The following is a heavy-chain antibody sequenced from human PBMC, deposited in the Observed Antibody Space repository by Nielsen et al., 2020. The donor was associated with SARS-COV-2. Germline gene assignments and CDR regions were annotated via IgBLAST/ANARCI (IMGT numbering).Heavy chain of an antibody. CDR2: ISAYNGNT. V-gene: IGHV1-18*01. CDR3: ASTWFGESAADY. J-gene: IGHJ4*02. D-gene: IGHD3-10*01. CDR1: GYTFTSYG. Sequence: ASVNVSCKASGYTFTSYGISWVRQAPGQGLEWMGWISAYNGNTNYAQKLQGRVTMTTDTSTSTAYMELRSLRSDDTAVYYCASTWFGESAADYWGQGTLVTVSS.